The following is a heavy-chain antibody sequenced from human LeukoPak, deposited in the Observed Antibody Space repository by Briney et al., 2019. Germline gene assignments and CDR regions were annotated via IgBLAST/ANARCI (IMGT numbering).Heavy chain of an antibody. D-gene: IGHD6-13*01. CDR2: IKQDGSEK. J-gene: IGHJ4*02. CDR3: ARGRGSWYGVYFDY. V-gene: IGHV3-7*01. CDR1: GFTFSTYW. Sequence: GGSLRLSCAASGFTFSTYWMSWVRQAPGKGLEWVANIKQDGSEKYYVDSVKGRFTISRDNGKNSLYLQMNSLRTEDTAVYYCARGRGSWYGVYFDYWGQGTLVTVSS.